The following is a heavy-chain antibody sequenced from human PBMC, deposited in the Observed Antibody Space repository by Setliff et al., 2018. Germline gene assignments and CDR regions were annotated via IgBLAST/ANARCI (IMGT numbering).Heavy chain of an antibody. J-gene: IGHJ4*02. Sequence: SETLSLTCTLSGGSINGHYWSWIRQPPGKGLEWIGNIYYTGKTNYNHSLKSRVTISVDTSKNQSTLKVNSVTAADTAVYYCARSSPSGDSYGPLDYWGQGTLVTVSS. CDR3: ARSSPSGDSYGPLDY. CDR1: GGSINGHY. CDR2: IYYTGKT. V-gene: IGHV4-59*11. D-gene: IGHD5-18*01.